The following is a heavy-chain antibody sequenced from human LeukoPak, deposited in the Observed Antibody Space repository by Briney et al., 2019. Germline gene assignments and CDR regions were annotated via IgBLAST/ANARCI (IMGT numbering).Heavy chain of an antibody. CDR1: GGSISSYY. CDR2: IYYSGNT. D-gene: IGHD1-1*01. Sequence: SETLSLTCTVSGGSISSYYWSWIRQPPGKGLEWIGYIYYSGNTNYNPSLKSRVTISVDTSKKQFSLKLTSVTAADTAVYYCARENEAARDFDLWGRGTLVTVSS. CDR3: ARENEAARDFDL. V-gene: IGHV4-59*01. J-gene: IGHJ2*01.